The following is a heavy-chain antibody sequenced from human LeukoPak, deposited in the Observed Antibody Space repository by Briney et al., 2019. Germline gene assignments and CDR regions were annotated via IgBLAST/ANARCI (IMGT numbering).Heavy chain of an antibody. CDR1: GYTFTGYY. D-gene: IGHD6-19*01. CDR3: ARDRDSSGWTDAFDI. V-gene: IGHV1-2*02. J-gene: IGHJ3*02. Sequence: ASVKVSCKASGYTFTGYYMHWVRQAPGQGLEWMGWINPNSGGTNYAQKFQGRVTMTRDTSISTAYMEPSRLRSDDTAVYYCARDRDSSGWTDAFDIWGQGTMVTVSS. CDR2: INPNSGGT.